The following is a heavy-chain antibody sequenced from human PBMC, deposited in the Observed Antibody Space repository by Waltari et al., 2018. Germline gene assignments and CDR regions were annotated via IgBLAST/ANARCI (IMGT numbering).Heavy chain of an antibody. V-gene: IGHV4-59*01. Sequence: QVQLQESGPGLVKPSETLSLTCTVSGGSITTYYWTWSRQPPGRGLDWTGYMFYNGSPNYNASLTSRVTISIDTSKNQGSLNLSSVTAADTAIYYCARDTIAVGYFDLWGQGTLVTVSS. CDR2: MFYNGSP. D-gene: IGHD6-19*01. J-gene: IGHJ4*02. CDR3: ARDTIAVGYFDL. CDR1: GGSITTYY.